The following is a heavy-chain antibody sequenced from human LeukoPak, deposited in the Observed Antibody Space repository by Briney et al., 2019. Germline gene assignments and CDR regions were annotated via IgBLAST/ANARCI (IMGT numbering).Heavy chain of an antibody. Sequence: SVKVSCKASGFTFTSSAMQWVRQARGQRLEWIGWIVVGSGNTNYAQKFQERVTITRDMSTSTAYMELSSLRSEDTAVYYCAASEVVTPGFGYWGQGTLVTVSS. J-gene: IGHJ4*02. D-gene: IGHD4-23*01. CDR1: GFTFTSSA. CDR3: AASEVVTPGFGY. CDR2: IVVGSGNT. V-gene: IGHV1-58*02.